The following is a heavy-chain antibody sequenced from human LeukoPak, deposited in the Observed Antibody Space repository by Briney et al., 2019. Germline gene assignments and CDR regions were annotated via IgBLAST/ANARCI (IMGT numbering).Heavy chain of an antibody. V-gene: IGHV3-7*02. CDR2: IKQGGSEK. CDR3: ATSAAGVDH. J-gene: IGHJ4*02. D-gene: IGHD6-13*01. CDR1: GFTFTDYG. Sequence: GGSLRLSCAASGFTFTDYGMSWVRQAPGKGLEWVSNIKQGGSEKYYVHSVKGRFTISRDNAKNSLSLQMNSLRAEDAAVYYCATSAAGVDHWGEGGLLTVSS.